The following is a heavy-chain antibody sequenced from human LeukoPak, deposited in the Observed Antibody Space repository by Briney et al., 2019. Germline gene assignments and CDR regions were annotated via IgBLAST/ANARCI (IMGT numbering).Heavy chain of an antibody. V-gene: IGHV3-64*01. CDR3: ARGCSSTSCPPDY. J-gene: IGHJ4*02. CDR1: GLTFSSYA. Sequence: GGSLRLSCAASGLTFSSYAMHWVRQAPGKGVEYVSAISSNGGSTYYVTSVKGRFTISRDNSKTTLYLQMGSLRAEDMAVYYCARGCSSTSCPPDYWGQGTLVTVSS. CDR2: ISSNGGST. D-gene: IGHD2-2*01.